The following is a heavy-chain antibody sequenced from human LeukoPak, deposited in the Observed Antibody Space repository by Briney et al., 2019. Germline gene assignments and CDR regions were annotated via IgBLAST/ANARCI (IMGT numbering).Heavy chain of an antibody. V-gene: IGHV3-66*02. CDR2: IYSDGDT. CDR3: ARSWDARLNFDY. CDR1: GFTIGSKY. D-gene: IGHD1-26*01. Sequence: GGSLRLSCAASGFTIGSKYMNWVRQAPGKGLEWVSVIYSDGDTYYADSVKGRFTISRDNSRNTLYLQMNSLRAEDTAIYYCARSWDARLNFDYWGQGTLVTVSS. J-gene: IGHJ4*02.